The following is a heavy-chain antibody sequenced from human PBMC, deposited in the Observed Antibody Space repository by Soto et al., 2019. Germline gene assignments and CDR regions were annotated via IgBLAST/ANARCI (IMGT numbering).Heavy chain of an antibody. CDR3: ARPSITVAATYYYYGMDV. V-gene: IGHV3-30-3*01. CDR2: ISYDGSNK. J-gene: IGHJ6*02. CDR1: GFTFSSYA. Sequence: GGSLRLSCAASGFTFSSYAMHWVRQAPGKGLEWVAVISYDGSNKYYADSVKGRFTISRDNSKNTLYLQMNSLRAEDTAVYYCARPSITVAATYYYYGMDVWGQGTTVTVSS. D-gene: IGHD6-19*01.